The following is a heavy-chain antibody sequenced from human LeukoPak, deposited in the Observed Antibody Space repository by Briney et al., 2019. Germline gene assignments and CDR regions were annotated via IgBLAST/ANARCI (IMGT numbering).Heavy chain of an antibody. J-gene: IGHJ4*02. CDR3: ASLYYYGSGSYPHDY. Sequence: GGSLRLSCAASGFTFSSYAMYWVRQAPGKGLEWVAVISYDGSNKYYADSVKGRFTISRDNSKNTLYLQMNSLRAEDTAVYYCASLYYYGSGSYPHDYWGQGTLVTVSS. D-gene: IGHD3-10*01. CDR1: GFTFSSYA. CDR2: ISYDGSNK. V-gene: IGHV3-30-3*01.